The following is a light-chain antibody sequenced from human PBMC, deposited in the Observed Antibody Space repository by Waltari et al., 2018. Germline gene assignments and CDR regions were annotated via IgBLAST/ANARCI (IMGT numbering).Light chain of an antibody. Sequence: EVVLTQSPGILSLSPGDRATLSCRASQRVSVNSLAWYQHNPGQAPRLLIYDATMRATASPDRFSGSVSGTDFTLVITRLEPEDFGVYYCQQYGSSPYTFGQGTKLQIK. J-gene: IGKJ2*01. CDR3: QQYGSSPYT. V-gene: IGKV3-20*01. CDR2: DAT. CDR1: QRVSVNS.